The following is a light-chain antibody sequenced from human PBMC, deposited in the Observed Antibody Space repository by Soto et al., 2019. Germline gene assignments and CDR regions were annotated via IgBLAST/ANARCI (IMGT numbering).Light chain of an antibody. CDR2: GAS. CDR1: QSVSSSY. J-gene: IGKJ4*01. Sequence: EIVLTQSPGTLSLSPGERATLSCRASQSVSSSYLAWYQQKPGQAPRLLIFGASSRATGIPDRFSGSGSGTDFTLTISRLEPEDFAVYYCQQYGNSTETNTFGEGTKVEIK. CDR3: QQYGNSTETNT. V-gene: IGKV3-20*01.